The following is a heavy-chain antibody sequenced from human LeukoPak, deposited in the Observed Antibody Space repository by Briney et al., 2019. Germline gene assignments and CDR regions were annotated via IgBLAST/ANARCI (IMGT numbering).Heavy chain of an antibody. V-gene: IGHV7-4-1*02. CDR3: ATYYYGSGSYPTRNRPYYYMGV. Sequence: ASVKVSCKASGYTFTSYAMNWVRQAPGQGLEWMGWINTNTGNPTYAQGFTGRFVFSLDTSVSTAYLQISSLKAEDTAVYYCATYYYGSGSYPTRNRPYYYMGVWGKGTTVTVSS. CDR2: INTNTGNP. J-gene: IGHJ6*03. D-gene: IGHD3-10*01. CDR1: GYTFTSYA.